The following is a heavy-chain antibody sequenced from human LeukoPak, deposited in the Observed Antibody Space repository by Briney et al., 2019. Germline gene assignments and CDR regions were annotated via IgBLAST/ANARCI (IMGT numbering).Heavy chain of an antibody. CDR1: GLTFSTYG. V-gene: IGHV3-30*18. CDR3: ANDRAYYDSSGYYPYFDC. D-gene: IGHD3-22*01. CDR2: LSYDGSNK. J-gene: IGHJ4*02. Sequence: GRSLRLSCAASGLTFSTYGMHWVRQAPGKGLEWVAFLSYDGSNKYHGDSVEGRFTISRDNSKNTLYLQMNSLRAEDTAVYYCANDRAYYDSSGYYPYFDCWGQGTLVTVSS.